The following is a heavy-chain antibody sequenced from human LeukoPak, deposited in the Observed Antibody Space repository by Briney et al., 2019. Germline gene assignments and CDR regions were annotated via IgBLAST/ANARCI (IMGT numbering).Heavy chain of an antibody. V-gene: IGHV3-7*01. D-gene: IGHD3-10*01. CDR2: IKQDGSEK. J-gene: IGHJ4*02. CDR3: ARVGRGDGPTDY. Sequence: GGSLRLSCAASGFSFSSYAMIWVRQAPGKGLEWVANIKQDGSEKYYVDSVKGRFTISRDNAKNSLYLQMNSLRAEDTAVYYCARVGRGDGPTDYWGQGTLVTVSS. CDR1: GFSFSSYA.